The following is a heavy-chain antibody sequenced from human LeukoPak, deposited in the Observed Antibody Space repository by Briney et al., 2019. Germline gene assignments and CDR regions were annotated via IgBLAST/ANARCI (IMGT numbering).Heavy chain of an antibody. Sequence: GGSLRLSCAASGFTFSSYAMSWVRQAPGKGLEWVSAISGSGGSTYYADSVKGRFTISRDSSKNTLYLQMNSLRAEDTAVYYCARALVGATEYYFDYWGQGTLVTVSS. CDR2: ISGSGGST. CDR3: ARALVGATEYYFDY. CDR1: GFTFSSYA. J-gene: IGHJ4*02. D-gene: IGHD1-26*01. V-gene: IGHV3-23*01.